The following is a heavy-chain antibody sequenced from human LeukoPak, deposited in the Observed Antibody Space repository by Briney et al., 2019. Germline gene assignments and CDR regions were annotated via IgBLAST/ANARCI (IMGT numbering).Heavy chain of an antibody. CDR1: GYTFTSYG. CDR3: ARGITISGVVITNHDWYFDL. CDR2: ISAYNGNT. D-gene: IGHD3-3*01. V-gene: IGHV1-18*01. J-gene: IGHJ2*01. Sequence: ASVKVSCKASGYTFTSYGISWVRQAPGQGLEWMGWISAYNGNTNYAQKLQGRVTMTTDTSTSTAYMELTSLRSDDTAVYYCARGITISGVVITNHDWYFDLWGRGTLVTVSS.